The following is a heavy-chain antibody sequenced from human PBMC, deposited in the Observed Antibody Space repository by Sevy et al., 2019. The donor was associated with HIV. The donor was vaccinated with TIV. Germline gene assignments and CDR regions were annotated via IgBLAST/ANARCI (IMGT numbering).Heavy chain of an antibody. Sequence: GGSLRLSCAASGFIFSSNEMNWVRQAPGKGLEWVSYIGSSGSPIYYADSVKGRFTISRGNAKNSLYLQMNSLRAEDTAVYYCARVSVDTNFYGMYVWGQGTTVTVSS. CDR3: ARVSVDTNFYGMYV. J-gene: IGHJ6*02. D-gene: IGHD5-18*01. V-gene: IGHV3-48*03. CDR2: IGSSGSPI. CDR1: GFIFSSNE.